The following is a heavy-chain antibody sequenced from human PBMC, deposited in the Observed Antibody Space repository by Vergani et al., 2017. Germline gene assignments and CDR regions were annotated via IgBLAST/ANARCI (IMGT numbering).Heavy chain of an antibody. CDR1: GFTFGGSG. D-gene: IGHD6-13*01. J-gene: IGHJ5*02. CDR3: ARDPGSSSWYDWFDP. Sequence: EVQLVESGGGLVQPGGSLKLSCAASGFTFGGSGIHWVRQAPGKGLEWVSSISSSSSYIYYADSVKGRFTISRDNAKNSLYLQMNSLRAEDTAVYYCARDPGSSSWYDWFDPWGQGTLVTVSS. V-gene: IGHV3-21*02. CDR2: ISSSSSYI.